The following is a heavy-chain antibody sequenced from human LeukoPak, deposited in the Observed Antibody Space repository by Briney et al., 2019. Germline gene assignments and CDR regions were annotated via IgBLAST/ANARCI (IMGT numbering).Heavy chain of an antibody. CDR2: IIPIFGTA. D-gene: IGHD6-13*01. Sequence: SVKVSCKASGYTFTSYAISWVRQAPGQGLEWMGGIIPIFGTANYAQKFQGRVTITADESTSTAYMELSSLRSEDTAVYYCARDTPRIAAAGRYDAFDIWGQGTMVTVSS. J-gene: IGHJ3*02. CDR1: GYTFTSYA. V-gene: IGHV1-69*13. CDR3: ARDTPRIAAAGRYDAFDI.